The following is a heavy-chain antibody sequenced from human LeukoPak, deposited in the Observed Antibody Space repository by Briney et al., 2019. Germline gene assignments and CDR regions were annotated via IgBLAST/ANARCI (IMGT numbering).Heavy chain of an antibody. CDR3: ASLRSDSSGYYNFRIDY. CDR2: IYYSGST. J-gene: IGHJ4*02. Sequence: SETLSLTCAVSGGSVSSGTYYWSCIRQPPGKGLEWLGYIYYSGSTNYNPSLKSRVTISVDTSKNQFSLKLSSVTAADTAVYYCASLRSDSSGYYNFRIDYWGQGTLVTVSS. V-gene: IGHV4-61*01. CDR1: GGSVSSGTYY. D-gene: IGHD3-22*01.